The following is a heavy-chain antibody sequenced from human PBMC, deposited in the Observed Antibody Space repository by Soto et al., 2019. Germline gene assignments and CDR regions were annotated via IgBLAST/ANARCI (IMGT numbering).Heavy chain of an antibody. V-gene: IGHV3-30*18. J-gene: IGHJ6*03. D-gene: IGHD1-1*01. CDR2: ISYDGSNK. CDR3: AKVYNPLYYYYYMDV. Sequence: QVQLVESGGGVVQPGRSLRLSCAASGFTFSSYGMHWVRQAPGKGLEWVAVISYDGSNKYYADSVKGRFTISRDNSKNTLYLQMNSLRAEDTAVYYCAKVYNPLYYYYYMDVWGKGTTVTVSS. CDR1: GFTFSSYG.